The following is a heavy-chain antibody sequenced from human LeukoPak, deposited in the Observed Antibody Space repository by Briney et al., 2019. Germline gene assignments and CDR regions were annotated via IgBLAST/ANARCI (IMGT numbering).Heavy chain of an antibody. J-gene: IGHJ5*02. D-gene: IGHD3-16*01. Sequence: SQSLSLTCPLASDSINSSSSSCGWIRQPPGKGLEWIGTIYLPYSGSTSYNPSLKSRVTISVDTSRNQFSLRLSSVTAADTAVYYCARLGGGNNWFDPWGQGTLVTVSS. CDR3: ARLGGGNNWFDP. CDR2: IYLPYSGST. CDR1: SDSINSSSSS. V-gene: IGHV4-39*01.